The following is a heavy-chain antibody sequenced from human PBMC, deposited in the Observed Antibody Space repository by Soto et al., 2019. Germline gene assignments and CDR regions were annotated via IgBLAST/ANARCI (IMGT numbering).Heavy chain of an antibody. V-gene: IGHV3-48*01. CDR3: ARYIPGVRYYGMDV. Sequence: GGSLRLSCAASGFTFSSYSMNWVRQAPGKGLEWVSYISSSSSTIYYADSVKGRFTISRDNAKNSLYLQMNSLRAEDTAVYYCARYIPGVRYYGMDVWGQGTTVTVSS. CDR2: ISSSSSTI. D-gene: IGHD2-2*01. J-gene: IGHJ6*02. CDR1: GFTFSSYS.